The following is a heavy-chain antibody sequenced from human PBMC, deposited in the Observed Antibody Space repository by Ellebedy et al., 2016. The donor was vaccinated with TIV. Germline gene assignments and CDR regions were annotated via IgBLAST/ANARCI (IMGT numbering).Heavy chain of an antibody. CDR1: GFTFSSYA. V-gene: IGHV3-23*01. J-gene: IGHJ5*02. CDR3: AILSVGFDP. CDR2: ISGSGGST. D-gene: IGHD5/OR15-5a*01. Sequence: GGSLRLSXAASGFTFSSYAMSWVRKAPGKGLERVSAISGSGGSTYYADPVKGRFTISRDNSKNTLYLQMNSLRAEDTAVYYCAILSVGFDPWGQGTLVTVSS.